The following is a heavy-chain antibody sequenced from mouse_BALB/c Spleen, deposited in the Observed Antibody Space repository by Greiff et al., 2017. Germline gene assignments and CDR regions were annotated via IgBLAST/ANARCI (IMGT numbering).Heavy chain of an antibody. V-gene: IGHV3-8*02. CDR1: GDSITSGY. Sequence: EVHLVESGPSLVKPSQTLSLTCSVTGDSITSGYWNWIRKFPGNKLEYMGYISYSGSTYYNPSLKSRISITRDTSKNQYYLQLNSVTTEDTATYYCAGRSTMITAWFAYWGQGTLVTVSA. D-gene: IGHD2-4*01. CDR3: AGRSTMITAWFAY. CDR2: ISYSGST. J-gene: IGHJ3*01.